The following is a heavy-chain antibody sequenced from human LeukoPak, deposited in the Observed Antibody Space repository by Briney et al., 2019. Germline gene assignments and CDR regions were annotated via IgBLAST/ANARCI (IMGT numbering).Heavy chain of an antibody. J-gene: IGHJ3*02. D-gene: IGHD2-21*01. CDR3: ARGIRVRSSDAYDT. Sequence: ASVKVSCKASGYTFTSYGINWMRQAPGRGLEWMGWISSYNGNTNYAQKLQGRVTMTTDTSTSTAYMELRSLRSDDTAVYYCARGIRVRSSDAYDTWGQGTMVTVSS. V-gene: IGHV1-18*01. CDR2: ISSYNGNT. CDR1: GYTFTSYG.